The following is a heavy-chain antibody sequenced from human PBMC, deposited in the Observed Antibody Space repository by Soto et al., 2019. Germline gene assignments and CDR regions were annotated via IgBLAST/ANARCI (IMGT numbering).Heavy chain of an antibody. J-gene: IGHJ4*02. V-gene: IGHV3-33*01. Sequence: QVQLVESGGGVVQPGRSLRLSCAASGFTFSSYGMHWVRQAPGKGLEWVAVIWYDGSNKYYADSVKGRFTISSDNSKNTLYLQMNSLRAEDTAVYYCARGAVDIVATQDYWGQGTLVTVSS. CDR1: GFTFSSYG. CDR3: ARGAVDIVATQDY. CDR2: IWYDGSNK. D-gene: IGHD5-12*01.